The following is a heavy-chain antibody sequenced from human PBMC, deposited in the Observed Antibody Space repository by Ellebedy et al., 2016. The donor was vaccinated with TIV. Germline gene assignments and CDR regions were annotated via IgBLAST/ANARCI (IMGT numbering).Heavy chain of an antibody. CDR2: IYYSGST. V-gene: IGHV4-59*13. CDR3: ARGDSYSGYDY. J-gene: IGHJ4*02. Sequence: SETLSLXXTVSGGSISSYYWSWIRQPPGKGLEWIGYIYYSGSTNYNPSLKSRVTISVDTSKNQFSLKLSSVTAADTAVYYCARGDSYSGYDYWGQGTLVTVSS. D-gene: IGHD5-12*01. CDR1: GGSISSYY.